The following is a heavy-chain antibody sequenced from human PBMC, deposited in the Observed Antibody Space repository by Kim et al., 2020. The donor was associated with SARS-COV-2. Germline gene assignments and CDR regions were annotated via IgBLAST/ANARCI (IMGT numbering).Heavy chain of an antibody. D-gene: IGHD6-13*01. V-gene: IGHV5-51*01. Sequence: DTRYSPSFQGQVTISAEKSISTAYLQWSSLKASDTAMYYCARGEDSSWYYWGQGTLVTVSS. CDR2: DT. CDR3: ARGEDSSWYY. J-gene: IGHJ4*02.